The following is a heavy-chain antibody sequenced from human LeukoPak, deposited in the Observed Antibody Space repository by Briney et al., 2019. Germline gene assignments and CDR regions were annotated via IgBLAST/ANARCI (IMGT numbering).Heavy chain of an antibody. V-gene: IGHV4-38-2*02. CDR3: ARVEEGYGSGRRENYYYYYMDV. CDR2: IYHSGST. Sequence: PSETLSLTCTVSGYSISSGYFWGWIRQPPGKGLEWIGSIYHSGSTNYNPSLKSRVTISVDTSKKQFSLKVRSVTAADTAVYYCARVEEGYGSGRRENYYYYYMDVWGKGTTVTISS. D-gene: IGHD3-10*01. J-gene: IGHJ6*03. CDR1: GYSISSGYF.